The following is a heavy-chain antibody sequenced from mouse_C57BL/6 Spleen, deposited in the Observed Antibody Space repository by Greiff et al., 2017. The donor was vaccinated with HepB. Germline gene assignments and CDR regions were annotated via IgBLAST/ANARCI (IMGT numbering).Heavy chain of an antibody. CDR1: GYTFTSYW. CDR2: IDPSDSET. D-gene: IGHD2-4*01. V-gene: IGHV1-52*01. J-gene: IGHJ1*03. CDR3: ARRGIYYDYDGGYFDV. Sequence: QVQLQQSGAELVRPGSSVKLSCKASGYTFTSYWMHWVKQRPIQGLEWIGNIDPSDSETHYNQKFKDKATLTVDKSSSTAYMQLSSLTSEDSAVYYCARRGIYYDYDGGYFDVWGTGTTVTVSS.